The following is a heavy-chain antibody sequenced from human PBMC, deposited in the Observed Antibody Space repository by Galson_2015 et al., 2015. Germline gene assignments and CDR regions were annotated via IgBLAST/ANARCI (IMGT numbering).Heavy chain of an antibody. CDR1: GFAFSSYV. Sequence: SLRLSCAASGFAFSSYVMSWVRQAPGKGLEWVSTIINSGGSTYYADSVKGRFTISRDNSKNTLSLQMNSLRAEDTAVYYCAKDREYCTSSSCYHHFDFWGQGTLVTVSS. CDR2: IINSGGST. CDR3: AKDREYCTSSSCYHHFDF. J-gene: IGHJ4*02. V-gene: IGHV3-23*01. D-gene: IGHD2-2*01.